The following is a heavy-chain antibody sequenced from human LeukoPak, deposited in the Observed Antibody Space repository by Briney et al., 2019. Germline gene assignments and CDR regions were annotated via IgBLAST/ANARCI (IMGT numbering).Heavy chain of an antibody. Sequence: SETLSLTCAASGYSISSGYYWGWIRQPPGKGLEWIESIYHSGSTYYTPSLKSRVTISVDTSKNPFSLKLSSLTAADTAVYYCARYRGVWYFHPWGRWTLVIVSS. D-gene: IGHD3-10*01. J-gene: IGHJ2*01. V-gene: IGHV4-38-2*01. CDR3: ARYRGVWYFHP. CDR1: GYSISSGYY. CDR2: IYHSGST.